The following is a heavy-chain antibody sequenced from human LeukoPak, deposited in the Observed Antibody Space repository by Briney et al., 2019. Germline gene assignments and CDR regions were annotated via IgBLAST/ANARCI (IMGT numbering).Heavy chain of an antibody. Sequence: ASVKVSCKASGYTFTSYDINWVRQATGQGLEWMGWMNPNSGNTGYAQTFQGRVTMTRTTSIRTAYMELSSLRSDDTAVYYCARISGSYYYYYGMHVWGQRTTVTVSS. D-gene: IGHD1-26*01. V-gene: IGHV1-8*01. CDR1: GYTFTSYD. CDR2: MNPNSGNT. J-gene: IGHJ6*02. CDR3: ARISGSYYYYYGMHV.